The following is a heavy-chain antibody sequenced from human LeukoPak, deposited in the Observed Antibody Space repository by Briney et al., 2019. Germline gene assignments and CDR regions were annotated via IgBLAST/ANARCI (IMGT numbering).Heavy chain of an antibody. J-gene: IGHJ4*02. D-gene: IGHD3-22*01. Sequence: PSETLSLTCAVYGGSFSGYYWSWIRQPTGKGLEWIGEINHSGSTNYNPSLKSRVTISVDTSKNQFSLKLSSVTAADTAVYYCARGMYYYDSSGYYDFDYWGQGTLVTVSS. V-gene: IGHV4-34*01. CDR2: INHSGST. CDR3: ARGMYYYDSSGYYDFDY. CDR1: GGSFSGYY.